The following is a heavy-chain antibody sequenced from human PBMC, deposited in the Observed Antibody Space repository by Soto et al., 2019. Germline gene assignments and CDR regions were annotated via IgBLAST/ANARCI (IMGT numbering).Heavy chain of an antibody. J-gene: IGHJ6*02. V-gene: IGHV1-69*12. CDR2: IIPIFGTV. D-gene: IGHD2-2*01. Sequence: QVQLVQSGAEVKKPGSSVKVSCKASGGTFSSYAISWVRQAPGQGLEWMGGIIPIFGTVNYAQKFQGRVTITADESTSTAYMELSSLRSEDTAVYYCARHDCISSSCYSYYYYGMDVWGQGTTVTVSS. CDR3: ARHDCISSSCYSYYYYGMDV. CDR1: GGTFSSYA.